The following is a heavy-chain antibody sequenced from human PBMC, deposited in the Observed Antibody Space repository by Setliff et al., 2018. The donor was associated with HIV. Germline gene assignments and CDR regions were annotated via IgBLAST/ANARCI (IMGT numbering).Heavy chain of an antibody. J-gene: IGHJ3*02. Sequence: SETLSLTCTLYGGSFSGNHWSGIRQSPGNGLEWIGEVLYNGGTRYNPSLENRVSMSVDTSNNQFSLKLLSVTAADTAVYYCRVWILRDTSDIWGQGTVVTVSS. V-gene: IGHV4-34*12. CDR3: RVWILRDTSDI. CDR2: VLYNGGT. CDR1: GGSFSGNH. D-gene: IGHD1-1*01.